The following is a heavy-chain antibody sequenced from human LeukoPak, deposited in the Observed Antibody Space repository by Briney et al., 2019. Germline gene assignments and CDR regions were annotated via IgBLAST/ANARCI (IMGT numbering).Heavy chain of an antibody. D-gene: IGHD5-24*01. CDR2: IKEDGTET. Sequence: GGSLRLSCAASGFMFSSNWMSWVRLAPGKGLEWVANIKEDGTETYYVDPVKGRFTISRDDAKNSLYLQMNSLRVEDTAVYYCAKEGRSLQTYWGQGTLVTVSS. CDR3: AKEGRSLQTY. CDR1: GFMFSSNW. J-gene: IGHJ4*02. V-gene: IGHV3-7*03.